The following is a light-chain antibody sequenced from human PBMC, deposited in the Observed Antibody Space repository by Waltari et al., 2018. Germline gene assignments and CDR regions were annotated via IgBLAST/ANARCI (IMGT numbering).Light chain of an antibody. V-gene: IGKV3-20*01. CDR3: QNYVRLPAT. Sequence: EIMLTQSPGTLSLSPGERATLSCKASQSIRTYLAWYQQKPGQAPRLLIYHASSRATGIPDRFSGSGSRTDFSLTISRLEPEDFAVYYCQNYVRLPATFGQGTKVEIK. CDR2: HAS. CDR1: QSIRTY. J-gene: IGKJ1*01.